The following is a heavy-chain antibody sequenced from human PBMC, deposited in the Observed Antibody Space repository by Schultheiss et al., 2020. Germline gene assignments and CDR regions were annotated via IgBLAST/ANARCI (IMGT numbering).Heavy chain of an antibody. CDR2: TYYRSKWYN. J-gene: IGHJ4*02. CDR3: ARAPSSGWFHPLDY. Sequence: SQTLSRTCAISGDSVSSNSSAWNWIRQSPSRGLEWLGRTYYRSKWYNDYAVSVKSRITINPDTSKNQFSLQLNSVTPEDTAVYYCARAPSSGWFHPLDYWGQGTMVTVSS. V-gene: IGHV6-1*01. D-gene: IGHD6-19*01. CDR1: GDSVSSNSSA.